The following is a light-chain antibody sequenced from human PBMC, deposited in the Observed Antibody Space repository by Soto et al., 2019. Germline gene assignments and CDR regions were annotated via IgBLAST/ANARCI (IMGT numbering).Light chain of an antibody. V-gene: IGKV3-20*01. J-gene: IGKJ2*01. CDR3: QLYDNLLYT. Sequence: EIVLTQSPGTLSLSPGERATLSCRASQSVSSIYLAWYQQKPGQTPRLLIYGASIRATGIPDRFSGSASGTDFTLTISRLEPEDFAVYYCQLYDNLLYTFGQGTKVEIK. CDR1: QSVSSIY. CDR2: GAS.